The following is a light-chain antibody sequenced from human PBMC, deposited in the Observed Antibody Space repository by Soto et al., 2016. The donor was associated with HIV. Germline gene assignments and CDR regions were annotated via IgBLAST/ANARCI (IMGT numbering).Light chain of an antibody. Sequence: SYELPQPPSVSVAPGKTARITCGGNDIGSKSEHWYQQKPGQAPVLVVYDDDDRPSGIPERFSGSSSGNTATLTISRVEIGDEADYYCQVWDSSSDHWVFGGGTKLTVL. CDR3: QVWDSSSDHWV. V-gene: IGLV3-21*03. J-gene: IGLJ3*02. CDR2: DDD. CDR1: DIGSKS.